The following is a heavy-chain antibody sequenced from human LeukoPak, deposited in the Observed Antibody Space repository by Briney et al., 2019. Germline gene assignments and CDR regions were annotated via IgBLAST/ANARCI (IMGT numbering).Heavy chain of an antibody. CDR2: IWYDGSNK. V-gene: IGHV3-33*06. CDR1: GFTFSSYG. CDR3: AKVGYCSSTSCYWKGTYYFDY. J-gene: IGHJ4*02. Sequence: GGSLRLSCAASGFTFSSYGMHWVRQAPGKGLEWVAVIWYDGSNKYYADSVKGRFTISRDNSKNTLYLQMNSLRAEDTAVYYCAKVGYCSSTSCYWKGTYYFDYWGQGTLVTVSS. D-gene: IGHD2-2*01.